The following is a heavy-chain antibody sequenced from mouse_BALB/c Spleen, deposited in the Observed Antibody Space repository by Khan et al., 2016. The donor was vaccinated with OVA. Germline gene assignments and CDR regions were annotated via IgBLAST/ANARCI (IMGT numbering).Heavy chain of an antibody. D-gene: IGHD1-1*01. J-gene: IGHJ3*01. CDR3: ARSYFYGSSTWFGY. Sequence: VKLQQPGAELVKPGASVKLSCKASGYTFTTYWMHWVKRRPGQGLEWIGEIDPSDSYTNYNQEFKGKATLTVDKSSSTAYMQLSSLTSEDSAVXYCARSYFYGSSTWFGYWGQGTLVTVSA. V-gene: IGHV1-69*02. CDR1: GYTFTTYW. CDR2: IDPSDSYT.